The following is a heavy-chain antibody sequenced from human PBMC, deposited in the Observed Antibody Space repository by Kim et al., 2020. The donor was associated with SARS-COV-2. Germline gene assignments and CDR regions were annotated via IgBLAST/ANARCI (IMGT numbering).Heavy chain of an antibody. D-gene: IGHD1-26*01. CDR1: GGSISSSNW. V-gene: IGHV4-4*02. CDR3: AREPSVGATSLSYYYYGMDV. J-gene: IGHJ6*02. Sequence: SETLSLTCAVSGGSISSSNWWSWVRQPPGKGLEWIGEIYHSGSTNYNPSLKSRVTISVDKSKNQFSLKLSSVTAADTAVYYCAREPSVGATSLSYYYYGMDVWGQGTTVTVSS. CDR2: IYHSGST.